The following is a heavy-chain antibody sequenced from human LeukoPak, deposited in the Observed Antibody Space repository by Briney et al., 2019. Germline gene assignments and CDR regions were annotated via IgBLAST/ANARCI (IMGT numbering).Heavy chain of an antibody. J-gene: IGHJ4*02. V-gene: IGHV4-4*02. D-gene: IGHD6-19*01. Sequence: TSETLSLTCAVSGGSISSSNWWSWVRQPPGKGLEWIGEIYHSGSTNYNPSLRSRVTVSVDKSKNHFSLKLSSVTAADTAVYYCARRSSGWYSDYWGQGTLVTVSS. CDR2: IYHSGST. CDR3: ARRSSGWYSDY. CDR1: GGSISSSNW.